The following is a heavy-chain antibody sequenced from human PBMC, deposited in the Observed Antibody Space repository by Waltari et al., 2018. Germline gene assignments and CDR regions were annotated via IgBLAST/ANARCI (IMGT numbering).Heavy chain of an antibody. Sequence: EVQLVESGGGLVQPGGYLKLSCAASGFTIGGSAMPWVRQASGKGLEWVGGIKSKVNSYATTYAASVKGRFTISRDDSKNTAYLQMNSLKREDTAVYYCTSAYSYAYDPYGMDVWGRGTTVTVSS. V-gene: IGHV3-73*02. CDR3: TSAYSYAYDPYGMDV. D-gene: IGHD5-18*01. J-gene: IGHJ6*02. CDR2: IKSKVNSYAT. CDR1: GFTIGGSA.